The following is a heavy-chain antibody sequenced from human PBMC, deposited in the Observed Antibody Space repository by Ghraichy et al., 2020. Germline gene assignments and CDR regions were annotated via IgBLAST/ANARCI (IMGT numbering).Heavy chain of an antibody. CDR2: IKQDGSET. CDR1: GFTFSTYW. J-gene: IGHJ4*02. CDR3: ATVPGSAQFQYYFDC. V-gene: IGHV3-7*03. Sequence: GGSLRLSCAASGFTFSTYWMAWVRQAPGKGLEWVANIKQDGSETYYMDSMKGRFTVSRDNARSSLYLQMNSLRAEDTAVYYCATVPGSAQFQYYFDCWGQGTLVTVSS. D-gene: IGHD3-10*01.